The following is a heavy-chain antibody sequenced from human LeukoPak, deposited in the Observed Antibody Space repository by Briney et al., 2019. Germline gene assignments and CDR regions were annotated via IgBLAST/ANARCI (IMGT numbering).Heavy chain of an antibody. CDR2: MSYDGSEK. Sequence: GGSLRLSCAASGFTFSSFGMHWVRQAPGKGLEWVAIMSYDGSEKYYADSVKGRLTISRDNSKNTLYLQMNSLRAEDTAVYYCAKDRSSSWAVDYWGQGTLVTVSS. V-gene: IGHV3-30*18. D-gene: IGHD2-15*01. J-gene: IGHJ4*02. CDR1: GFTFSSFG. CDR3: AKDRSSSWAVDY.